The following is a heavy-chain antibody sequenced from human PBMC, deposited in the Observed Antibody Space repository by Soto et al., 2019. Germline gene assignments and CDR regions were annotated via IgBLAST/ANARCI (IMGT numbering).Heavy chain of an antibody. Sequence: QLQLQESGSGLVKPSQTLSLTCAVSGGSISSVGYSWGWIPQPPGKGLEWVGYIYHSGSTYYNPSPKSRVTISVDRSKNQFSLKLSSVPAGDTAVYYCARVPGPWGQGTLVTVCS. CDR2: IYHSGST. CDR1: GGSISSVGYS. J-gene: IGHJ5*02. V-gene: IGHV4-30-2*01. CDR3: ARVPGP.